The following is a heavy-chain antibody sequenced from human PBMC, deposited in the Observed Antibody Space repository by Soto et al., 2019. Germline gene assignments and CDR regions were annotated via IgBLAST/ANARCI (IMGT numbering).Heavy chain of an antibody. J-gene: IGHJ6*02. CDR2: IYSGGST. V-gene: IGHV3-53*01. CDR3: TPVGGMDV. CDR1: GVTVSSNY. Sequence: GGSLRLSCAASGVTVSSNYMSWVRQAPGKGLEWVSVIYSGGSTYYADSVKGRFTISRDNSKNTLYLQMNSLKTEDTAVYYCTPVGGMDVWGQGTTVTVSS.